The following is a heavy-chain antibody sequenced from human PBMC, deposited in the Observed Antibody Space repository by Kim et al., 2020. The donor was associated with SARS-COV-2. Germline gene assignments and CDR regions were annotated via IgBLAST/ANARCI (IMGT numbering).Heavy chain of an antibody. CDR2: ITNSGSYI. V-gene: IGHV3-21*01. D-gene: IGHD1-20*01. CDR3: ARDRLITEGNYYYYYGMDV. J-gene: IGHJ6*02. CDR1: GFTFSSYS. Sequence: GGSLRLSCAASGFTFSSYSMNWVRQAPGKGLEWVSSITNSGSYIYYADSVKGRFTISRDNAKNSLYLQMNSLRAEDTAVYYCARDRLITEGNYYYYYGMDVWGQGTPVTVSS.